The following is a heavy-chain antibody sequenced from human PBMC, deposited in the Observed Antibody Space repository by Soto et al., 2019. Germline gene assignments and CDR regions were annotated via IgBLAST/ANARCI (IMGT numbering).Heavy chain of an antibody. CDR3: ARGGGGTRVAANHNLDY. CDR1: GGSFSGYY. J-gene: IGHJ4*02. D-gene: IGHD6-19*01. Sequence: PSETLSLTCAVYGGSFSGYYWSWIRQPPGKGLEWIGEINHSGSTNYNPSLKSRVTISVDTSENQFSLKLSSVTAADTAVYYCARGGGGTRVAANHNLDYWGQGTLVTVSS. V-gene: IGHV4-34*01. CDR2: INHSGST.